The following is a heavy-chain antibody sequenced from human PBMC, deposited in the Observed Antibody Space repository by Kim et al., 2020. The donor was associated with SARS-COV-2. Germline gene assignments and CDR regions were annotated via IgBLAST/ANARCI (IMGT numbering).Heavy chain of an antibody. D-gene: IGHD6-19*01. V-gene: IGHV3-15*01. Sequence: GGSLRLSCAASGFTFSNAWMSWVRQAPGKGLEWVGRIKSKTDGGTTDYAAPVKGRFTISRDDSKNTLYLQMNSLKTEDTAVYYCTTESVAVAATGEFDPWGQGTLVTVSS. CDR2: IKSKTDGGTT. CDR3: TTESVAVAATGEFDP. J-gene: IGHJ5*02. CDR1: GFTFSNAW.